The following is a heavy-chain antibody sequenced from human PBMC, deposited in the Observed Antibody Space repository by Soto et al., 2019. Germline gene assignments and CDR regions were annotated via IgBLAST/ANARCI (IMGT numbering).Heavy chain of an antibody. CDR2: IYHSGST. CDR1: GGSISSTNW. V-gene: IGHV4-4*02. CDR3: ARAYDYSSNWFDP. Sequence: QVQLQESGPGLVQPSGTLSLTCAVSGGSISSTNWWSWVRQPPGKGLDWIGEIYHSGSTNYKPSLKSPVIISVDKSKNPFSLKLSSVTAADTAVYYCARAYDYSSNWFDPWGQGTLVTVSS. D-gene: IGHD4-4*01. J-gene: IGHJ5*02.